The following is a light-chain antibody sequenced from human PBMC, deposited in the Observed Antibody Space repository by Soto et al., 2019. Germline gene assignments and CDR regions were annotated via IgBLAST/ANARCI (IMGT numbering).Light chain of an antibody. CDR1: QSVNSN. CDR3: QQYNNWYT. Sequence: EIVMTQSPATLSVSPGERATLSCRASQSVNSNLAWYQHKPGQAPRLLVYGASTRATGISARFSGSGSGTEFTLTISSLQSEDFAVYYCQQYNNWYTFGQG. V-gene: IGKV3-15*01. CDR2: GAS. J-gene: IGKJ2*01.